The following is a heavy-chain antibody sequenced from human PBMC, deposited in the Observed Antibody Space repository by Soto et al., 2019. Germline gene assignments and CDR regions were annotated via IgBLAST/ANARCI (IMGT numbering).Heavy chain of an antibody. Sequence: GGSLRLSCAASGFTFSDYYMSWIRQAPGKGLEWVSYISSSSSDTNYADSVRGRFTISRDNAKNSLYLQMNGLRAEDTAVYYCARGRSQSSSYDGDFDYWGQGTLVTVSS. D-gene: IGHD6-13*01. CDR2: ISSSSSDT. CDR3: ARGRSQSSSYDGDFDY. CDR1: GFTFSDYY. V-gene: IGHV3-11*06. J-gene: IGHJ4*02.